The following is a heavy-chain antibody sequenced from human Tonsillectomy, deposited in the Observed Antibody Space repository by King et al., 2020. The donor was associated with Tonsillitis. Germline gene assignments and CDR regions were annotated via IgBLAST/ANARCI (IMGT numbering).Heavy chain of an antibody. J-gene: IGHJ1*01. CDR1: GYTFTAYY. CDR2: INPKSGGT. V-gene: IGHV1-2*02. CDR3: ARETTAVGDAEYFQH. D-gene: IGHD4-23*01. Sequence: VQLVESGAEVKKPGASVKVSCKASGYTFTAYYLHWVRQAPGQGLEWMGWINPKSGGTNYAQRFQGRVTMTRDTPLSTAYMELSSLRSDDTAVYYCARETTAVGDAEYFQHWGQGTLVTVSS.